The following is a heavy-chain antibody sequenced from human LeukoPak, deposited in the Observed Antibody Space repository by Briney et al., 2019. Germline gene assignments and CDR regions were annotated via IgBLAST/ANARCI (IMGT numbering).Heavy chain of an antibody. Sequence: PSETLSLTCTVSGGSISSGSYYWSWIRQPAGKGLEWIGRIYTSGSRNYNPSLKSRVTISVDTSKNQFSLKLSSVTAADTAVYYCARGNYDFWSGYSTAYYYMDVWGKGTTVTVSS. CDR2: IYTSGSR. D-gene: IGHD3-3*01. J-gene: IGHJ6*03. CDR1: GGSISSGSYY. CDR3: ARGNYDFWSGYSTAYYYMDV. V-gene: IGHV4-61*02.